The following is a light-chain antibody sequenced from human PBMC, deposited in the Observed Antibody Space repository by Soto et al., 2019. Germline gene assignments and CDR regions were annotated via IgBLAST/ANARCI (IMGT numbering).Light chain of an antibody. V-gene: IGLV2-23*01. CDR2: EGS. CDR1: SSDVGSYNL. Sequence: QSALTQPASVSGSPGQSITISCTGTSSDVGSYNLVSWYQQHPGKAPKLIIYEGSKRPSGVSNRFSGSKSGNTASLTISGVQAEDEADYSCCSYAGSSTWMFGGGTKLTVL. J-gene: IGLJ3*02. CDR3: CSYAGSSTWM.